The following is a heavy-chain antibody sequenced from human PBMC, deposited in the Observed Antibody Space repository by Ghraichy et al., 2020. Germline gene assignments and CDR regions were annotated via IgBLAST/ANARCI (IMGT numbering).Heavy chain of an antibody. V-gene: IGHV3-73*01. CDR2: IRSKANNYAT. J-gene: IGHJ4*02. D-gene: IGHD1/OR15-1a*01. CDR1: GFTFSGSA. CDR3: GRHWNNDVGDLTFDY. Sequence: GGSLRLSCADSGFTFSGSAMHWVRQASGKGLEWLGRIRSKANNYATAYAASVKGRFTISRDDSKNTAYLQMNSLKTEDTAVYYCGRHWNNDVGDLTFDYWGQGTLVTVSS.